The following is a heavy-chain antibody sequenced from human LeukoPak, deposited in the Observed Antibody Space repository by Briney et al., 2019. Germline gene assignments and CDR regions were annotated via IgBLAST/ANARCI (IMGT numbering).Heavy chain of an antibody. D-gene: IGHD4-17*01. CDR2: IYPNSGGP. Sequence: GASVKVSCKTSGYTFTGYYIHWVRQAPGQGLEWMGWIYPNSGGPYYAQNFQGRVTMTGDTSISTAYMELSSLRSDDTAVYYCARKGEYYGDYDYWGQGTLVTVSS. V-gene: IGHV1-2*02. CDR3: ARKGEYYGDYDY. J-gene: IGHJ4*02. CDR1: GYTFTGYY.